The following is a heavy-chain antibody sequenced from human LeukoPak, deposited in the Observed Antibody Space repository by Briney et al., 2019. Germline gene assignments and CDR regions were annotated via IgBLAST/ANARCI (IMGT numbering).Heavy chain of an antibody. J-gene: IGHJ4*02. Sequence: GGSLRLSCAASGFTFSSYAMSWVRQAPGKGLEWVSAFSGGGGGTYYADSVKGRFTISRDNPKNTLYPQMNSLRAEDTAVYYCAKRGYYDSSGSYAPFDYWGQGTLVTVSS. CDR2: FSGGGGGT. CDR3: AKRGYYDSSGSYAPFDY. V-gene: IGHV3-23*01. CDR1: GFTFSSYA. D-gene: IGHD3-22*01.